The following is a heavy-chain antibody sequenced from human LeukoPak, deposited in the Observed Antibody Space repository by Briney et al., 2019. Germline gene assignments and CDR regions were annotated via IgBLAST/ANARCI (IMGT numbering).Heavy chain of an antibody. Sequence: GGSLRLSWAASGFTVSSNYMSWVRQAPGKGLEWVSVIYSGGSTYYADSVKGRFTISRDNSKNTLYLQMNSLRAEETAVYYCARVLYRVFDYWGQGTLVTVSS. CDR1: GFTVSSNY. CDR3: ARVLYRVFDY. V-gene: IGHV3-66*01. CDR2: IYSGGST. J-gene: IGHJ4*02. D-gene: IGHD3-16*02.